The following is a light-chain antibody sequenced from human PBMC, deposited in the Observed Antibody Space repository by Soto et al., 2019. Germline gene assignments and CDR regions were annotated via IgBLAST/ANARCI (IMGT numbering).Light chain of an antibody. CDR1: SSNIGAGYD. CDR3: QSYDSSLSASYV. Sequence: QLVLTQPPSVSGAPGQRVTISCTGSSSNIGAGYDVHWYQQLPGSAPKLLIYAYDNRPSGVPDRFSGSKSGTSASLAISGLQPEDEADYYCQSYDSSLSASYVFGTGTKVTVL. J-gene: IGLJ1*01. V-gene: IGLV1-40*01. CDR2: AYD.